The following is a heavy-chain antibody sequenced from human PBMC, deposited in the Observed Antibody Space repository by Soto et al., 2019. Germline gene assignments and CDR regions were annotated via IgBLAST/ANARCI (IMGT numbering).Heavy chain of an antibody. J-gene: IGHJ6*02. D-gene: IGHD2-15*01. V-gene: IGHV4-39*01. Sequence: QLQLQESGPGLVKPSETLSLTCTVSGGSISSSSYYWGWIRQPPGKGLEWIGSIYYSGSTYYNPSLKSRVTISVDTSKNQFSLKLSSVPAADTAVYYCARRCSGGSCYSRREWTRALIYGMDVWGQGTTVTVSS. CDR1: GGSISSSSYY. CDR2: IYYSGST. CDR3: ARRCSGGSCYSRREWTRALIYGMDV.